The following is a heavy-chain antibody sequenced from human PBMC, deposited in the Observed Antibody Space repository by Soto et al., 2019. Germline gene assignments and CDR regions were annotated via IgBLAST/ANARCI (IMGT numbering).Heavy chain of an antibody. CDR1: GYTFTSYD. V-gene: IGHV1-8*01. Sequence: ASVKVSCKASGYTFTSYDINWVRQATGQGLEWMGWMNPNSGNTGYAQKFQGRVTMTRNTSISTAYMELSSLRSEDTAVYYCARGRTDFWRGYYTRSNYMDVWGKGTTVTVSS. D-gene: IGHD3-3*01. CDR3: ARGRTDFWRGYYTRSNYMDV. CDR2: MNPNSGNT. J-gene: IGHJ6*03.